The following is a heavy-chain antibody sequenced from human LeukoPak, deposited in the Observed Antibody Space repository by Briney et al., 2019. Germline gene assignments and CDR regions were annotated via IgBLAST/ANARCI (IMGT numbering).Heavy chain of an antibody. Sequence: SETLSLTCNVSGGSISSSSYYWSWIRQSAGKGLEWIGRINTSGSTEYSPSLKSRVTISVDTSKNQFSLRLSSVTAADTAVYYCAREGYCSSTSCYSFDYWGQGTLVTVSS. D-gene: IGHD2-2*01. V-gene: IGHV4-61*02. J-gene: IGHJ4*02. CDR2: INTSGST. CDR1: GGSISSSSYY. CDR3: AREGYCSSTSCYSFDY.